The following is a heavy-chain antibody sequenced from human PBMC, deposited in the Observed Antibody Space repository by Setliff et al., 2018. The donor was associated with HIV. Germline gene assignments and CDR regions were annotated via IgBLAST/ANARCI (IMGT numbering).Heavy chain of an antibody. CDR3: ARSSMAGFDY. Sequence: SETLSLTCSVSGGSMRSNIYYWGWIRLSPTKGLEWIGSIHLSDTYYNPSLKSRVTISVDTSKDQFSLKLTSLTAADTSVYCCARSSMAGFDYWGQGKLVTVSS. CDR2: IHLSDT. J-gene: IGHJ4*02. V-gene: IGHV4-39*07. CDR1: GGSMRSNIYY. D-gene: IGHD6-19*01.